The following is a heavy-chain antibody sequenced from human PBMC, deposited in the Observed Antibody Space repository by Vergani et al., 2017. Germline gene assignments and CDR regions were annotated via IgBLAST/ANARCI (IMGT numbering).Heavy chain of an antibody. CDR1: GFTLCNYD. V-gene: IGHV3-30*02. Sequence: QVQLVESGGGVVQRGGSLRLSCATSGFTLCNYDMQWIGPGPGKGLEFVAFIQFDGSNQDYADSVKGRFTLSRDFSKNTLYLQMNSLRTDDTATYYCAKHFRGWGIDYWGQGTQVIVSS. D-gene: IGHD3-16*01. CDR2: IQFDGSNQ. J-gene: IGHJ4*02. CDR3: AKHFRGWGIDY.